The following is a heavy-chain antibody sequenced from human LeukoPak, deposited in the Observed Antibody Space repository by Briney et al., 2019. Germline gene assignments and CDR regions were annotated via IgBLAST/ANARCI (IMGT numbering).Heavy chain of an antibody. J-gene: IGHJ4*02. CDR3: ARDLNYFDY. CDR1: GGSISTYS. Sequence: SETLSLTCSVSGGSISTYSWSWIRQPPGKGLEWIGDLYYSGTTDNNPSLRSRVTISVDTSKNQFSLKLSSMTAADTAVYYCARDLNYFDYWGPGTLVTVSS. V-gene: IGHV4-59*01. CDR2: LYYSGTT.